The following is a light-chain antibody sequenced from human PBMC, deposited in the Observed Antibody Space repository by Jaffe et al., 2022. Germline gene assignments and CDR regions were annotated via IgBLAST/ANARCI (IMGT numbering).Light chain of an antibody. CDR3: QVWANHNDHRV. V-gene: IGLV3-21*02. Sequence: SYVLTQPLSVSVAPGQTARITCGGNNIGSKSVHWYQQKPGQAPVLVVYDDSDRPSGIPERFSGSNSGNTATLTLSRVEAGDEADYYCQVWANHNDHRVFGGGTKLTVL. CDR1: NIGSKS. CDR2: DDS. J-gene: IGLJ3*02.